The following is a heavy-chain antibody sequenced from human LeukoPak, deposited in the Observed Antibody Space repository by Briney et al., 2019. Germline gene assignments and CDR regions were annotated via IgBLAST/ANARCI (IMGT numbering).Heavy chain of an antibody. D-gene: IGHD6-6*01. J-gene: IGHJ4*02. CDR2: ISSSGSTI. Sequence: PGGALRLSCAASGFTFSSYEMNSVRQAPGKGLEWVSYISSSGSTIYYADSVNGRFPISRDNAKNSLYLHMHSLRAEDTAVHYCATRIAARPGGSFDYWGQGTLVTVSS. CDR1: GFTFSSYE. CDR3: ATRIAARPGGSFDY. V-gene: IGHV3-48*03.